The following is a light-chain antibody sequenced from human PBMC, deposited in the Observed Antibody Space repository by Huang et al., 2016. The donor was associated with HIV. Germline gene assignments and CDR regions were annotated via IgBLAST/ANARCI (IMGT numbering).Light chain of an antibody. CDR1: QSVLNY. CDR3: QHRSSWPLT. V-gene: IGKV3-11*01. Sequence: EIVLKQSPATLSLSPGERATLSCRAIQSVLNYLGWYQQKPGQPPRLLIYDTSNRATGIPARFSGSGSGTYFTLTISSLEPEDFAVYYCQHRSSWPLTFGGGTKVEIK. J-gene: IGKJ4*01. CDR2: DTS.